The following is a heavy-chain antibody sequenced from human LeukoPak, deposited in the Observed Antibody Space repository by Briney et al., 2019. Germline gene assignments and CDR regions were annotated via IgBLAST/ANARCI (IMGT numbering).Heavy chain of an antibody. CDR1: GGSISSYY. J-gene: IGHJ4*02. D-gene: IGHD3-3*01. V-gene: IGHV4-4*07. CDR3: ARSLRSITIFGAVTSFDY. Sequence: PSETLSLTGTVSGGSISSYYWSWIRQPAGKGLEWIGRIYTSGSTNYNPSLKSRVTMSVDTSKNQFSLKLSSVTAADTAVYYCARSLRSITIFGAVTSFDYWGQGTLVTVSS. CDR2: IYTSGST.